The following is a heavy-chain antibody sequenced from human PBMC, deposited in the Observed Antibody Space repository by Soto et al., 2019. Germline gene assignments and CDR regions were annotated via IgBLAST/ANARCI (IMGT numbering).Heavy chain of an antibody. Sequence: VQLVESGGGLVQPGTSLRLSCAASGFTFHAYAMHWVRQVPGKGLEWVSGIGWNGGNIGYADSVKGRFTISGDNAKNSLYLQMNRLRAEDTPLYYCTKTNAFDIWGHGTMVTVSS. J-gene: IGHJ3*02. CDR3: TKTNAFDI. CDR2: IGWNGGNI. V-gene: IGHV3-9*01. CDR1: GFTFHAYA.